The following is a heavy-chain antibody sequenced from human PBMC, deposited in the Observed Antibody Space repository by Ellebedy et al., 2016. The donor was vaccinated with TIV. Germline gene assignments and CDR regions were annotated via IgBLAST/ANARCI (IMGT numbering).Heavy chain of an antibody. D-gene: IGHD2/OR15-2a*01. Sequence: AASVTVSCKTSGYTFTSYGISWVRQAPRQGLEWIGWISAYNGNTNYAQMLQGRVTMTRDTFTGTAYMELRSLRSDDTAVYYCARYCNSTTRSNWFDPWGQGTQVTVSS. CDR3: ARYCNSTTRSNWFDP. V-gene: IGHV1-18*04. CDR1: GYTFTSYG. J-gene: IGHJ5*02. CDR2: ISAYNGNT.